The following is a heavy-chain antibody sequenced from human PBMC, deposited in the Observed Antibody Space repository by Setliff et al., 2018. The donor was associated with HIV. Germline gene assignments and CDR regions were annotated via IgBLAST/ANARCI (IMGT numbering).Heavy chain of an antibody. J-gene: IGHJ4*02. Sequence: PSETLSLTCSIFYGSINNHYWNWIRQPPGKGLEWIGYIYYSGSTNYNPSLKSRVTISVDTSKNQFSLKLSSVTAADTAVYYCARRDLWFGESQNFDYWGQGTLVTVSS. CDR2: IYYSGST. D-gene: IGHD3-10*01. CDR1: YGSINNHY. V-gene: IGHV4-59*11. CDR3: ARRDLWFGESQNFDY.